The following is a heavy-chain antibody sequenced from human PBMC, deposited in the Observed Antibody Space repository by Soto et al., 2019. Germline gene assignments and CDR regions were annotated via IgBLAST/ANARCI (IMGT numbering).Heavy chain of an antibody. V-gene: IGHV1-18*01. J-gene: IGHJ6*02. Sequence: GASVKVSCKASGYTFTSYGISWVRQAPGQGLEWMGWISAYNGNTNYAQKLQGRVTMTTDTTTGTAYMELMSLKSDDTAVYYCARQGSWPYYYYGLDVWGQGTTVTVSS. CDR3: ARQGSWPYYYYGLDV. CDR1: GYTFTSYG. D-gene: IGHD1-26*01. CDR2: ISAYNGNT.